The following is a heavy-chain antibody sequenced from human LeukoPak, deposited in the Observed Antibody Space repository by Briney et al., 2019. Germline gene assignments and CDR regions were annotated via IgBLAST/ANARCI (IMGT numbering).Heavy chain of an antibody. Sequence: SETLSLTCTVSGYSISTGYYWDWIRQPPGEGLEWIGSIYHSGSTYYNPSLKGRVTISRDTSKNQFPLKLSSVTAADTAVYYCARDLRYFSLWGQGTLVTVSS. V-gene: IGHV4-38-2*02. D-gene: IGHD3-9*01. J-gene: IGHJ4*02. CDR1: GYSISTGYY. CDR2: IYHSGST. CDR3: ARDLRYFSL.